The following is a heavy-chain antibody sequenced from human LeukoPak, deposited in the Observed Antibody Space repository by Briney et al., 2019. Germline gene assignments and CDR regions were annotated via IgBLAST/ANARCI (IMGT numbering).Heavy chain of an antibody. CDR3: AKTRAGYIVA. CDR1: GGSLSGSF. CDR2: INHSGYT. Sequence: SDTLSLTCAVSGGSLSGSFWSWIRQPRGKGLEWIGEINHSGYTNYKPSLKSRVTISVDTSKNQLSLNLTSVTAADTAFFYCAKTRAGYIVAWGQGSLVTVSS. V-gene: IGHV4-34*01. J-gene: IGHJ5*02. D-gene: IGHD5-24*01.